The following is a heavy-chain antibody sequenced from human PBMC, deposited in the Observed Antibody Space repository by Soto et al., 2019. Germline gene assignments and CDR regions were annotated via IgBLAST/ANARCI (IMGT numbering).Heavy chain of an antibody. CDR1: GVSISSGGYY. Sequence: SETLSLTCTVSGVSISSGGYYWSWIRQHPGKGLEWIGYIYYSGSTYYNPSLKSRVTISVDTSKNQFSLKLSSVTAADTAVYYCARDRPGITIFPMGYFDYWGQGTLVTVSS. J-gene: IGHJ4*02. CDR2: IYYSGST. D-gene: IGHD3-3*01. V-gene: IGHV4-31*03. CDR3: ARDRPGITIFPMGYFDY.